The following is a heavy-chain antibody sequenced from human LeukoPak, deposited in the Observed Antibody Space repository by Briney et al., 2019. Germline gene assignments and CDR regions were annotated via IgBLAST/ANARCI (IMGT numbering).Heavy chain of an antibody. V-gene: IGHV1-18*01. CDR3: ARELSGYSSGWILDY. J-gene: IGHJ4*02. CDR1: GYTFTRHG. Sequence: ASVKVSCKPSGYTFTRHGLSWVRQAPGQGLEWMGWISPYNGNTNYAQKFQGRVTMTRDTSISTAYMELSRLRSDDTAVYYCARELSGYSSGWILDYWGQGTLVTVSS. D-gene: IGHD6-19*01. CDR2: ISPYNGNT.